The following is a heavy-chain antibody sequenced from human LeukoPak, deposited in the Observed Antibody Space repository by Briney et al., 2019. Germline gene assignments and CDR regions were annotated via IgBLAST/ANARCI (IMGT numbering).Heavy chain of an antibody. J-gene: IGHJ4*02. CDR2: IYYSGST. D-gene: IGHD3-22*01. Sequence: SETLSLTCTVSGGSISSSTDYWGWIRQPPGKGLEWIGTIYYSGSTYYNPSLKSRVTISVDTSKNQFSLKVSSVTAADTAVYYCARGSLHYYYDSSGYFDYWGQGTLVTVSS. V-gene: IGHV4-39*07. CDR3: ARGSLHYYYDSSGYFDY. CDR1: GGSISSSTDY.